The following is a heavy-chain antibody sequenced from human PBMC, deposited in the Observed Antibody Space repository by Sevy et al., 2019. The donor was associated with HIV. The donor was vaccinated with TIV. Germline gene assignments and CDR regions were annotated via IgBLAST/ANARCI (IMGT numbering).Heavy chain of an antibody. CDR3: ARDHITMIVVVSSFNHYYYGMDV. V-gene: IGHV3-48*03. CDR2: ISSSGSTI. J-gene: IGHJ6*02. CDR1: GFTFSSYE. Sequence: GGSLRLSCAASGFTFSSYEMNWVRQAPGKGLEWVSYISSSGSTIYYADSVKGQFTISRDNAKNSLYLQMNSLRAEDTAVYYCARDHITMIVVVSSFNHYYYGMDVWGQGTTVTVSS. D-gene: IGHD3-22*01.